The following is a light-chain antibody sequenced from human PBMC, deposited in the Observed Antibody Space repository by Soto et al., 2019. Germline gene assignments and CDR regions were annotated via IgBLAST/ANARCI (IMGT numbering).Light chain of an antibody. J-gene: IGLJ1*01. Sequence: QSVLTQPASVSGSPGQSITISCTGTSSDVGGYNYVSWYRQHPGKAPKLMIYEVSNRPSGVSHRFSGSKSGNTASLTISGLQAEDEADYYCISYTNSITLYVFGTGTKVTVL. CDR3: ISYTNSITLYV. CDR2: EVS. V-gene: IGLV2-14*01. CDR1: SSDVGGYNY.